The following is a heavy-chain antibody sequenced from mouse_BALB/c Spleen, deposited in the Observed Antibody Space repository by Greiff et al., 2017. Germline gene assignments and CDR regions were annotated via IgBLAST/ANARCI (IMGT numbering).Heavy chain of an antibody. J-gene: IGHJ2*01. D-gene: IGHD1-1*01. V-gene: IGHV5-4*02. CDR2: ISDGGSYT. CDR3: AREGTTVVADY. Sequence: EVMLLESGGGLVKPGGSVKLSCAASGYTFSDYYMYWVRQRPEKRLEWVATISDGGSYTNYPDSVKGRFTISRDNAKNNLYLQMSRLTSEDAAVYYCAREGTTVVADYWGQGTTVTVSS. CDR1: GYTFSDYY.